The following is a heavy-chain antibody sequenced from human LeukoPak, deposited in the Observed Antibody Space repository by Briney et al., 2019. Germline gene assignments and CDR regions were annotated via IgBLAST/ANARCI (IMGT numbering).Heavy chain of an antibody. CDR3: AKDRRYDSSGFDY. J-gene: IGHJ4*02. CDR2: LSGSGVTP. Sequence: PGGSLRLSCAASGFTFSSYAMSWVRQAPGKGLEWVSALSGSGVTPYFADSVKGRFTISRDNSKNMLYLQMNSLRAEDTAVYYCAKDRRYDSSGFDYWGQGTLVTVSS. V-gene: IGHV3-23*01. CDR1: GFTFSSYA. D-gene: IGHD3-22*01.